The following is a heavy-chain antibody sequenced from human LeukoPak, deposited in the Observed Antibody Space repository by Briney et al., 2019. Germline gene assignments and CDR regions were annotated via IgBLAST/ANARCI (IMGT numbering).Heavy chain of an antibody. J-gene: IGHJ3*02. Sequence: PSETLSLTCTVSGYSISSGYYWGWIRQPPGKGLEWIGSIYHSGSTYYNPSLKSRVTISVDTSKNQFSLKLSSVTAADTAVYYCARHKRSTTPPGAFDIWGQGTMVTVSS. CDR1: GYSISSGYY. CDR2: IYHSGST. D-gene: IGHD1-26*01. V-gene: IGHV4-38-2*02. CDR3: ARHKRSTTPPGAFDI.